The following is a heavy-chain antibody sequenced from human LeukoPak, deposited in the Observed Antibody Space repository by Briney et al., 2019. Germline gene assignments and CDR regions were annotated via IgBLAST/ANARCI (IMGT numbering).Heavy chain of an antibody. CDR2: IYSGGST. V-gene: IGHV3-53*01. CDR1: GFTVSSNY. Sequence: PGGSLRLSCAASGFTVSSNYMSWVRQAPGKGLEWVSGIYSGGSTYYADSVKGRFTISRDNSKNTLYLQMNSLRAEDTAVYYCASQTKGMAYYYYYGMDVWGQGTTVTVSS. CDR3: ASQTKGMAYYYYYGMDV. D-gene: IGHD6-13*01. J-gene: IGHJ6*02.